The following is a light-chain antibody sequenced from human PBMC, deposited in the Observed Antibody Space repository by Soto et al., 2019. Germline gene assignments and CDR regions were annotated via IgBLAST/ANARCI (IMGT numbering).Light chain of an antibody. CDR3: QAWDSGTVV. Sequence: SYELTQPPSVSVSPGQTASITCSGDKLGDKYGCWYQQKPGQSPVLVIYEDSKRPSGIPERFSGSNSGNTATLTISGTQAMDEGDYYCQAWDSGTVVFGGGTKLTVL. V-gene: IGLV3-1*01. CDR2: EDS. CDR1: KLGDKY. J-gene: IGLJ2*01.